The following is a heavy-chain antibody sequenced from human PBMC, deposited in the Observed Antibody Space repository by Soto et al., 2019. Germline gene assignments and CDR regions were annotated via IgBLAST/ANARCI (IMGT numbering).Heavy chain of an antibody. CDR2: INPMGGST. Sequence: ASVKVSCKASGYTFINYYIHWVRQAPGQGLEWMAIINPMGGSTNYAQEFQGRVTLTSDASTSTVYMELSSLRAEDTAVYYCARANPLYRASGRFDYWGQGTLVTVSS. V-gene: IGHV1-46*01. CDR3: ARANPLYRASGRFDY. J-gene: IGHJ4*02. CDR1: GYTFINYY. D-gene: IGHD2-8*01.